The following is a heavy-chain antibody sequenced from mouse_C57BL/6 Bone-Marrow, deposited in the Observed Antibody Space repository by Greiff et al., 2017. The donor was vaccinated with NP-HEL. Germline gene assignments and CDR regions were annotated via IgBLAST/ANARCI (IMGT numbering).Heavy chain of an antibody. CDR3: GRRTGWFAY. J-gene: IGHJ3*01. V-gene: IGHV5-6*02. CDR1: GFTFSSYC. CDR2: ISSGGSYT. Sequence: EVKVVESGGDLVKPGGSLKLSCAASGFTFSSYCMSWVRQTPDKRLEWVATISSGGSYTYYPDSVKGTFTISRDNTKNTLYLQMSSLESEDTSMYECGRRTGWFAYWGQGTLVTVSA.